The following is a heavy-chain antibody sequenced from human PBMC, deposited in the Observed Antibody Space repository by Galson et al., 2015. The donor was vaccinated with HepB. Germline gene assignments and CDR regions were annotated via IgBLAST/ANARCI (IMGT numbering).Heavy chain of an antibody. V-gene: IGHV3-7*03. CDR3: ASQSRREHGGWWISSVSGFLEPLFDY. D-gene: IGHD6-19*01. Sequence: SLRLSCAASGFPFSSYWMSWVRQAPGKGLEWVANIKQDGSEKYYVDSVKGRFTISRDNAKNSLYLQMNSLRAEDTAVYYCASQSRREHGGWWISSVSGFLEPLFDYWGQGTLVTISS. CDR2: IKQDGSEK. J-gene: IGHJ4*02. CDR1: GFPFSSYW.